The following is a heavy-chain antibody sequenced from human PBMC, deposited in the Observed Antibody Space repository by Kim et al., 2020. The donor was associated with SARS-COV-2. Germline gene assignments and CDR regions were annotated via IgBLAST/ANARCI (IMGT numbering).Heavy chain of an antibody. Sequence: QKLQGRVTMTTDTSTSTAYMELRSLRSDDTAVYYCARDRAWIQLWSTFDYWGQGTLVTVSS. D-gene: IGHD5-18*01. CDR3: ARDRAWIQLWSTFDY. V-gene: IGHV1-18*01. J-gene: IGHJ4*02.